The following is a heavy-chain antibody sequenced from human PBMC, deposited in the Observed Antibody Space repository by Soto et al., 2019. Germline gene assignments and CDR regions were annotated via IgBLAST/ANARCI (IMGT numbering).Heavy chain of an antibody. J-gene: IGHJ3*02. CDR3: AKDSIDTSMYDGSGQTDAFDM. V-gene: IGHV3-30*18. Sequence: GGSLRLSCVASGITLSSHGFHWVRQVPGKGLEWMALISYDGSKTYYADSVKGRFTISRDISKNTLYLQMNSLRPGDTAVYYCAKDSIDTSMYDGSGQTDAFDMWGQGTMVTVSS. CDR2: ISYDGSKT. CDR1: GITLSSHG. D-gene: IGHD3-22*01.